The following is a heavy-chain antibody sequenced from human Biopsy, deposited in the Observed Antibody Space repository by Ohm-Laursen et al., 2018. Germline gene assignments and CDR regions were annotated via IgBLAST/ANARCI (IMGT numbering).Heavy chain of an antibody. D-gene: IGHD3-10*01. J-gene: IGHJ3*02. V-gene: IGHV1-18*04. CDR2: ISGYNGNT. CDR1: GYWFSRYA. Sequence: ASVKVSCKASGYWFSRYAISWVRQAPGQGLEWMGWISGYNGNTNYAQKFQGRVAMTTDTSTSTAYMELRSLRSDDPAVYYCARGSYYGSGSYDNRADAFDTWGQGTRVTVSS. CDR3: ARGSYYGSGSYDNRADAFDT.